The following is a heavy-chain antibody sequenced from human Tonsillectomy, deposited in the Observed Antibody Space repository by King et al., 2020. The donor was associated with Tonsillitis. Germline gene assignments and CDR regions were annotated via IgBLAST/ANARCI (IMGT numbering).Heavy chain of an antibody. CDR2: SRNKANSYIT. CDR3: AREESANYVFDY. J-gene: IGHJ4*02. Sequence: EVQLVESGGGLVQPGGSLRLSCAASGFTFSDHYMDWVRQAPGKGLEWVGRSRNKANSYITENAASVKGRFTVSRDESENSLYLQMNSLKTEDTAVYYCAREESANYVFDYWGQGALVTVSS. CDR1: GFTFSDHY. V-gene: IGHV3-72*01. D-gene: IGHD4/OR15-4a*01.